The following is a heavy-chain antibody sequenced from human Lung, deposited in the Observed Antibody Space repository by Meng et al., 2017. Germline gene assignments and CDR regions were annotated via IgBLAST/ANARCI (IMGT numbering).Heavy chain of an antibody. Sequence: QVGLVGSGGCVVQPGWSLRVFFAVSGFTFNTYAMHWVRQAPGKGLEWVSLMSFDGAQIYYSDSVRGRFTISRDNSKNTLYLQMNSLRAEDTAVYYCARDKPPNDVWGRGTLVTVSS. CDR3: ARDKPPNDV. CDR2: MSFDGAQI. J-gene: IGHJ2*01. CDR1: GFTFNTYA. V-gene: IGHV3-30*01.